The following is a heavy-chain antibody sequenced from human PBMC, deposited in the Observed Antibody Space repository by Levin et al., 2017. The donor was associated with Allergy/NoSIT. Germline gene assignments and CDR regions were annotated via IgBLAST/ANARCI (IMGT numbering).Heavy chain of an antibody. D-gene: IGHD6-6*01. J-gene: IGHJ6*02. Sequence: SQTLSLTCAVYGGSFSGYYWSWIRQPPGKGLEWIGEINHSGSTNYNPSLKSRVTISVDTSKNQFSLKLSSVTAADTAVYYCRHSSSGLWAYYYYGMDVWGQGTTVTVSS. V-gene: IGHV4-34*01. CDR3: RHSSSGLWAYYYYGMDV. CDR1: GGSFSGYY. CDR2: INHSGST.